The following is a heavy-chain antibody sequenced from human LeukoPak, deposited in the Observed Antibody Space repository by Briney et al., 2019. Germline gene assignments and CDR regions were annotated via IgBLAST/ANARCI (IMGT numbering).Heavy chain of an antibody. CDR1: GDSVSSNSAA. CDR3: ARERGYSYGPAYFYWYFDL. CDR2: TYYRSKWYN. J-gene: IGHJ2*01. Sequence: SQTLSLTCAISGDSVSSNSAAWNWIRQSPSRGLEWLGRTYYRSKWYNDYAVSVKSRITINPDTSKNQFSLQLNSVTPEDTAVYYCARERGYSYGPAYFYWYFDLWGRGTLVTVSS. V-gene: IGHV6-1*01. D-gene: IGHD5-18*01.